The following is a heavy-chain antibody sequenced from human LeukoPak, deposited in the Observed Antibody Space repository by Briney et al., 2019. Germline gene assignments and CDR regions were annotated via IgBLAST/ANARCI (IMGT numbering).Heavy chain of an antibody. CDR2: ISSSGSTK. CDR1: GFTFSSYG. D-gene: IGHD2-8*02. V-gene: IGHV3-48*04. CDR3: AIGQVWSPDY. Sequence: GGPMRLSCAASGFTFSSYGMHWLRQARGKGLEGVSYISSSGSTKYYADSVKGGFTISRDNAKNSLSLQMNSLTAEDTAIYYGAIGQVWSPDYWGQGTLVTVSS. J-gene: IGHJ4*02.